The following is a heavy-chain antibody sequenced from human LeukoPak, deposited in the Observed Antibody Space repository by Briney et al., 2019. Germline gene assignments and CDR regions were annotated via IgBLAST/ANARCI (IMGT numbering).Heavy chain of an antibody. V-gene: IGHV3-9*01. J-gene: IGHJ6*03. D-gene: IGHD3-10*01. Sequence: GGSLRLSCAASGFTFSSYAMSWVRQAPGKGLEWVSGISWNSGSIGYADSVKGRLTISRDNAKNSLYLQMNSLRAEDTALYYCAKTMVRGKQMTNPMDVWGKRTTVTVSS. CDR1: GFTFSSYA. CDR3: AKTMVRGKQMTNPMDV. CDR2: ISWNSGSI.